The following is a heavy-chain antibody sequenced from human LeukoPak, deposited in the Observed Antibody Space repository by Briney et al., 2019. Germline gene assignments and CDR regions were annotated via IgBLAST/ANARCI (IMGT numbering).Heavy chain of an antibody. V-gene: IGHV4-39*07. D-gene: IGHD4-23*01. CDR3: GRHFYGGDAGVDY. Sequence: SETLSLTCTVSGDSISSANYYWGWVRQPPGKGLEWIGSIYFSGSTYYNPSLKSRVTISVETSKVQFSLKLSSVTAADTAVYYCGRHFYGGDAGVDYWGQGTLVTVSS. J-gene: IGHJ4*02. CDR2: IYFSGST. CDR1: GDSISSANYY.